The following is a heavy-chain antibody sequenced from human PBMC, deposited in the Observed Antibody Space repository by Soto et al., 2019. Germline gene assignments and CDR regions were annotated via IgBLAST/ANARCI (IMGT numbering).Heavy chain of an antibody. Sequence: PGGSLRLSCAASGFTFSSYGMHWVRQAPGKGLEWVAVIWYDGSNKYYADSVKGRFTISRDNSKNTLYLQMNSLRAEDTAVYYCARGFRLGYPYYFDYWGQGTLVTVSS. J-gene: IGHJ4*02. CDR1: GFTFSSYG. CDR2: IWYDGSNK. V-gene: IGHV3-33*01. CDR3: ARGFRLGYPYYFDY. D-gene: IGHD5-12*01.